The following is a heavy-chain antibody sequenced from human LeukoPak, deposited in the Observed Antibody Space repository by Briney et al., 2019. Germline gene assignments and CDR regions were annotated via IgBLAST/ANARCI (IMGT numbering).Heavy chain of an antibody. J-gene: IGHJ4*02. CDR2: IDYSGGST. D-gene: IGHD5-24*01. CDR1: GFTLSSYE. Sequence: QAGGSLRLSCTASGFTLSSYEMSWIRQAPGKGLEWVSSIDYSGGSTHYADSVKGRFTISRDNAKNSLYLQMNSLRAEDTAVYYCARTKEMASISYFDSWGQGTLVTVSS. CDR3: ARTKEMASISYFDS. V-gene: IGHV3-48*03.